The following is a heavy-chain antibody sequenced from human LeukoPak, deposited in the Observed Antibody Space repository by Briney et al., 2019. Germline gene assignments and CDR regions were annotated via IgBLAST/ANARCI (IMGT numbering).Heavy chain of an antibody. D-gene: IGHD4-23*01. V-gene: IGHV4-38-2*02. CDR3: ASQDYGGNFDY. CDR1: GYSISSGYY. CDR2: LSHGGSS. Sequence: PSETLSLTCTVSGYSISSGYYWDWIRQPPGKGLEWIGTLSHGGSSYYNPSLKSRVTISVDTSKNQFSLKLSSVTAADTAVYYCASQDYGGNFDYWGQGTLVTVSS. J-gene: IGHJ4*02.